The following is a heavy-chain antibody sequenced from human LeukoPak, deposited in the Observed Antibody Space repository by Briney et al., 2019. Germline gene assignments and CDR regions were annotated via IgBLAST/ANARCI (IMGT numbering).Heavy chain of an antibody. Sequence: TGGSLRLSCAASGFTFSSYGMHWVRQAPGKGLEWVAFIRYDGSNKYYADSVKGRFTISRDNSKNTLYLQMNSLRAEDTAVYYCAKSRHYDILTGPRGDYYMDVWGKGTTVTISS. D-gene: IGHD3-9*01. J-gene: IGHJ6*03. CDR3: AKSRHYDILTGPRGDYYMDV. CDR1: GFTFSSYG. V-gene: IGHV3-30*02. CDR2: IRYDGSNK.